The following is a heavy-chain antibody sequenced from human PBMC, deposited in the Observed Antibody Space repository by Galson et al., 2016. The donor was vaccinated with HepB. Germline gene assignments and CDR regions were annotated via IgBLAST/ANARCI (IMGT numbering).Heavy chain of an antibody. CDR1: GFTFSSYA. CDR3: AKDIWIWFGSGTPGFFYY. Sequence: SLRLSCAASGFTFSSYALSWVRQAPGKGLEWVSLISGRGGGTNYAESVKGRFTISRDNSTNLLFLQMKSLRAEDTAVYYCAKDIWIWFGSGTPGFFYYWGQGTLVTVSS. J-gene: IGHJ4*02. V-gene: IGHV3-23*01. CDR2: ISGRGGGT. D-gene: IGHD3-10*01.